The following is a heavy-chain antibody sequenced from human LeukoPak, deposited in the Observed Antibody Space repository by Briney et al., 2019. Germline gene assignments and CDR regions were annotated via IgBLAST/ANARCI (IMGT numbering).Heavy chain of an antibody. CDR3: ASFIPAAILGFQH. Sequence: SETLSLTCTVSGGSISSGDYYWSWIRQPPGKGLEWIGYIYYSGSTYYNPSLKSRVTISVDTSKNQFYLKLSSVAVADTAVYCCASFIPAAILGFQHWGQGTLVTVSS. CDR1: GGSISSGDYY. J-gene: IGHJ1*01. CDR2: IYYSGST. D-gene: IGHD2-2*01. V-gene: IGHV4-30-4*08.